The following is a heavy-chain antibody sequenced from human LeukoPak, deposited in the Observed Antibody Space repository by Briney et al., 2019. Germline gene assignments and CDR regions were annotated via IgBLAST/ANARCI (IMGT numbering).Heavy chain of an antibody. V-gene: IGHV4-38-2*02. CDR1: GYSISSGYY. J-gene: IGHJ4*02. Sequence: SETLSLTCTVSGYSISSGYYWGWIRQPPGKGLEWIGSIYHSGSTYYNPSLKSRVTISVDTSKNQFPLKLSSVTAADTAVYYCARDRGYSSSWYGGRDFDYWGQGTLVTVSS. CDR3: ARDRGYSSSWYGGRDFDY. D-gene: IGHD6-13*01. CDR2: IYHSGST.